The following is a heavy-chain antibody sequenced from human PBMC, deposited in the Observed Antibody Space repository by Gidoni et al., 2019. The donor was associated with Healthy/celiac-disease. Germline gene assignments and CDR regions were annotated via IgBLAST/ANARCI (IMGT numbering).Heavy chain of an antibody. CDR1: GYPFTSYD. D-gene: IGHD6-6*01. V-gene: IGHV1-8*01. Sequence: QVQLVQSGAEVKKPGASVKASCKASGYPFTSYDNNWVRQATVQGLEWMGWMNPNSGNTGYAQKLQGRVTMTRNTSISTAYMELSSLRSEDTAVYYCARGGISSSELPGYYYYGMDVWGQGTTVTVSS. CDR3: ARGGISSSELPGYYYYGMDV. CDR2: MNPNSGNT. J-gene: IGHJ6*02.